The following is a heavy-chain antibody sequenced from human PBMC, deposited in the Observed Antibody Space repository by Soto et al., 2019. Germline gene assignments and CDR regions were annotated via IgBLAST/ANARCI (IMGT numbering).Heavy chain of an antibody. D-gene: IGHD1-26*01. CDR1: GFTFSTYA. CDR2: LSRSGTT. J-gene: IGHJ4*02. Sequence: EMHLLESGGGLVQPGGSLRLSCAASGFTFSTYAMSWVRQAPGKGLEWVSTLSRSGTTYYADSVKGRFTISRDNSKNTLYLQMSSLRAEDTAIYYCTREIWEGPLDYWGQGTLVTVSS. CDR3: TREIWEGPLDY. V-gene: IGHV3-23*01.